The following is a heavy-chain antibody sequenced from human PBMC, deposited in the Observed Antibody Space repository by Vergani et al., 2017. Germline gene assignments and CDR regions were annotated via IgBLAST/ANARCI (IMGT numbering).Heavy chain of an antibody. CDR2: ISSSSSYI. CDR3: ARDYYGSGSYYNPRGNYYGMDV. CDR1: GFTFSSYS. Sequence: EVQLVESGGGLVKPGGSLRLSCAASGFTFSSYSMNWVRQAPGKGLEWVSSISSSSSYIYYADSVKGRFTISRDNAKNSLYLQMNSLRAEDTAVYYCARDYYGSGSYYNPRGNYYGMDVWGQGTTVTVSS. D-gene: IGHD3-10*01. J-gene: IGHJ6*02. V-gene: IGHV3-21*01.